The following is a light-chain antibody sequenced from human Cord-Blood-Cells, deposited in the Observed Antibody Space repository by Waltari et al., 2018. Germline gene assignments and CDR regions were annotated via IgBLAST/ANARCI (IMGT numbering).Light chain of an antibody. CDR2: KAS. CDR3: QQYNSYSS. V-gene: IGKV1-5*03. J-gene: IGKJ2*03. CDR1: QSISSW. Sequence: DIQLNQSPSTLSASAGTRVTITCRASQSISSWLAWYQQKPGKAPKLLIYKASSLESGVPSRFSGSGSGTEFTLTISSLQPDDFATYYCQQYNSYSSFGQGTKLEIK.